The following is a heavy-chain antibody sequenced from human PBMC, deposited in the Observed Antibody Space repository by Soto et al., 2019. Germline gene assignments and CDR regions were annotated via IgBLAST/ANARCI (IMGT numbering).Heavy chain of an antibody. J-gene: IGHJ6*02. V-gene: IGHV4-4*02. CDR1: GDSINNTYW. Sequence: LSETLSLTCFVSGDSINNTYWWSWVRQAPEKGLEWIGEIYHTGGRSYMPSLRGRITLSVDTSKKQFSLKLSSVTAADTAVYYCASDHRWSDQYYGMDVWGQGTTVTVSS. D-gene: IGHD2-15*01. CDR3: ASDHRWSDQYYGMDV. CDR2: IYHTGGR.